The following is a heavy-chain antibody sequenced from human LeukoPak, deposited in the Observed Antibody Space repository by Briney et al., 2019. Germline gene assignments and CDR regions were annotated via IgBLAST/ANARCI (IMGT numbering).Heavy chain of an antibody. Sequence: GGSLRLSCAASGFTFSSYAMHWVRQAPGKGLEHVSAISSNGGSTYYANSVKGRFTISRDNSKSTLYLQMGSLRAEDMAVYYCAREAYDYVWGSYQWRAVDYWGQGTLVTVSS. CDR3: AREAYDYVWGSYQWRAVDY. CDR2: ISSNGGST. J-gene: IGHJ4*02. V-gene: IGHV3-64*01. CDR1: GFTFSSYA. D-gene: IGHD3-16*02.